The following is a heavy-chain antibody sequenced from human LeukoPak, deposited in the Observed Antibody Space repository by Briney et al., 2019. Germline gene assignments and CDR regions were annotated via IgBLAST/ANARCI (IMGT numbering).Heavy chain of an antibody. CDR3: ARSGQLGYVNWFDP. V-gene: IGHV4-59*01. J-gene: IGHJ5*02. CDR1: GGSFSSYY. CDR2: IYYSGST. D-gene: IGHD6-6*01. Sequence: SETLSLTCTVSGGSFSSYYWSWIRKPPGKGLEWIGYIYYSGSTNYNPSLKSRLTISLDTSKNQFSLKLSSVTSADTAVYYCARSGQLGYVNWFDPWGQGTLVTVSS.